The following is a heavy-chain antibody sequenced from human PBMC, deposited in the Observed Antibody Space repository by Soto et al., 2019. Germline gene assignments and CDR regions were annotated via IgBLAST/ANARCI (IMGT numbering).Heavy chain of an antibody. D-gene: IGHD3-10*01. CDR2: MYHSGST. Sequence: SETLSLTCAVSGGPISSGGYSWSWIRQPPGKGLEWIGYMYHSGSTYYNPSLKSRVTISIDRSKNQFSPKMNSVTAADTAVYYCARQTYYYGSVDYWGQGTLVTVSS. V-gene: IGHV4-30-2*02. CDR1: GGPISSGGYS. J-gene: IGHJ4*02. CDR3: ARQTYYYGSVDY.